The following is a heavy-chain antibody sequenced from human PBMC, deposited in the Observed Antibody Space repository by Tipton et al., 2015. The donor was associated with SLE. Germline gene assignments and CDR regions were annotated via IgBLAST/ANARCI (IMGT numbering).Heavy chain of an antibody. Sequence: TLSLTCTVSGGSISSTTYYWAWFRQPPGKRLEWIGSMFYSGNIYYNPSLKSRVTMSVDTSKNEFSLKLRSVTAADTAFCYCSRPWSGSSGSYFGSWGQGTLVTVSS. V-gene: IGHV4-39*07. D-gene: IGHD6-19*01. CDR3: SRPWSGSSGSYFGS. CDR1: GGSISSTTYY. CDR2: MFYSGNI. J-gene: IGHJ4*02.